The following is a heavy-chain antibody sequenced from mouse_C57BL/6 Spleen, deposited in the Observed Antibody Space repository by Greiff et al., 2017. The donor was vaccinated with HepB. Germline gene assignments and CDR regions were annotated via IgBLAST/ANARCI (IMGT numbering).Heavy chain of an antibody. J-gene: IGHJ1*03. D-gene: IGHD1-1*01. V-gene: IGHV5-16*01. CDR2: INYDGSST. Sequence: EVMLVESEGGLVQPGSSMKLSCTASGFTFSDYYMAWVRQVPEKGLEWVANINYDGSSTYYLDSLKSRFIISRDNAKNILYLQMSSLKSEDTATYYCARDERYYGSSTGYFDVWGTGTTVTVSS. CDR3: ARDERYYGSSTGYFDV. CDR1: GFTFSDYY.